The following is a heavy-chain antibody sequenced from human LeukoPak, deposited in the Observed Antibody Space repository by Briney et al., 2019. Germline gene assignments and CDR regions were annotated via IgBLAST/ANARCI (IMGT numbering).Heavy chain of an antibody. V-gene: IGHV4-59*12. Sequence: SETLSLTCTVSGGSISSYYWSWIRQPPGEGLEWIGYIYYTGSIDYNASLKSRLTISLETSKNRFSLKLNSVTAADTAVYYCARDHSYYFGSQTSTLDVWGQGTAVTVSS. CDR2: IYYTGSI. CDR3: ARDHSYYFGSQTSTLDV. J-gene: IGHJ6*02. D-gene: IGHD3-10*01. CDR1: GGSISSYY.